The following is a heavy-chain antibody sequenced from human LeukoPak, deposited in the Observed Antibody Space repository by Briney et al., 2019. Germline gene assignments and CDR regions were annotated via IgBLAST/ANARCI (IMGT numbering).Heavy chain of an antibody. D-gene: IGHD6-13*01. CDR2: IKSNTDGGAT. Sequence: PGGSLRLSCVVSGFTFSNAWMNWVRQAPGKGLEWVGRIKSNTDGGATDYAAPVKGRFTISRDDSENTLYLQMNSLKTEDTAVYYCARRNIAAAALDYWGQGTLVTVSS. CDR1: GFTFSNAW. V-gene: IGHV3-15*01. CDR3: ARRNIAAAALDY. J-gene: IGHJ4*02.